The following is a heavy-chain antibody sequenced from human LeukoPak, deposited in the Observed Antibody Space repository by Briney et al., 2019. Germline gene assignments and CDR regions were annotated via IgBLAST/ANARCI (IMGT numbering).Heavy chain of an antibody. CDR1: GFTFSSYW. D-gene: IGHD1-14*01. V-gene: IGHV3-74*01. J-gene: IGHJ4*02. CDR3: AKETTTPF. Sequence: GGSLRLSCAASGFTFSSYWMHRVRHGPGKGLVWVSGINTDGSSTFYADSVKGRVTISRDNAKNTLYLQMSSLRAEDTAVYYCAKETTTPFWGQGTLVTVSS. CDR2: INTDGSST.